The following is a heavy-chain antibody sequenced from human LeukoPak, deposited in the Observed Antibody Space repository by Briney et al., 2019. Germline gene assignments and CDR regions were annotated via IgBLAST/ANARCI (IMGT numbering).Heavy chain of an antibody. CDR1: GYTFTGYY. D-gene: IGHD3-22*01. J-gene: IGHJ4*02. V-gene: IGHV1-2*02. CDR3: ASGFSSSYSYDSSGSYFDY. Sequence: ASVKVSCKASGYTFTGYYMHWVRQAPGQGLEWMGWINPNSGGTNYAQKFQGRVTTTRDTSISTAYMELSRLRSDDTAVYYCASGFSSSYSYDSSGSYFDYWGQGTLVTVSS. CDR2: INPNSGGT.